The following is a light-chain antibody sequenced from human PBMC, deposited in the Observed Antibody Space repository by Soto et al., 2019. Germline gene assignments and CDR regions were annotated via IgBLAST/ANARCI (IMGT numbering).Light chain of an antibody. J-gene: IGKJ5*01. CDR2: DAS. CDR3: QKSGT. Sequence: EIVLTQSPATLSLSPGERATLSCRASQSVSNHLGRNQQKPCQAPRLLNYDASNMATAIPARFSGSGSVTDFTLTSSGLEPEDFAVYYCQKSGTFGQGTRLEIK. CDR1: QSVSNH. V-gene: IGKV3-11*01.